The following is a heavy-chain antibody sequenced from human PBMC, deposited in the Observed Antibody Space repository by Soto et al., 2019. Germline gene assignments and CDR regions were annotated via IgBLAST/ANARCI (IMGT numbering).Heavy chain of an antibody. CDR3: ARWGRYSYGYPLDY. D-gene: IGHD5-18*01. CDR2: IYSGGST. Sequence: PVGSLRLSCAASGFTVSSNYMSWVRQAPGKGLEWVSVIYSGGSTYYADSVKGRFTISRDNSKNTLYPQMNSLRAEDTAVYYCARWGRYSYGYPLDYWGQGTLVTVSS. J-gene: IGHJ4*02. CDR1: GFTVSSNY. V-gene: IGHV3-53*01.